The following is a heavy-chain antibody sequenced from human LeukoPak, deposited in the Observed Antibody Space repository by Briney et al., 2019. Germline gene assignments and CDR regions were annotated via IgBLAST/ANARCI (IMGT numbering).Heavy chain of an antibody. J-gene: IGHJ4*02. CDR2: IYHSGST. CDR3: ARVWGSPIIAAAGRYFDY. V-gene: IGHV4-4*02. CDR1: GGSISSSNW. D-gene: IGHD6-13*01. Sequence: SETLSLTCAVSGGSISSSNWWSWVRQPPGKGLEWIGEIYHSGSTNYNPSLKSRVTISVDKSKNQFSLKLSSVTAADTAVYYCARVWGSPIIAAAGRYFDYWGQGTLVTVSS.